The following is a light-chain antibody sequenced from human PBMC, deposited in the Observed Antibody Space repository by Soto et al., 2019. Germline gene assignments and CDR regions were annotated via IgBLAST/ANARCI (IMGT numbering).Light chain of an antibody. CDR2: LSS. CDR1: QSLLDSNGYNY. Sequence: DIVMTQSPLSLPVTPGEPASISCRSSQSLLDSNGYNYLDWYLQKTGPYTQLLIYLSSNRSSGVPDGFSGSGSGTDFTLKISRVEAEDVGVYYCMQALQTPLLTFGGGTKVDIK. J-gene: IGKJ4*01. V-gene: IGKV2-28*01. CDR3: MQALQTPLLT.